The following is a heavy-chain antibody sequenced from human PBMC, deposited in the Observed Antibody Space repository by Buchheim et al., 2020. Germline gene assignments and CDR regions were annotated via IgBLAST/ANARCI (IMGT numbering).Heavy chain of an antibody. CDR3: ARSSYDSSRHPYDY. CDR1: GFTFSTYS. D-gene: IGHD3-22*01. V-gene: IGHV3-48*01. CDR2: INSRTSTI. Sequence: EVQLVESGGGLVQPGGSLRLSCAASGFTFSTYSMNWVRQAPGKGLEWVSYINSRTSTIWYADSVKGRFTVSRDNAKSSLYLQMNTLGAEDTAVYYCARSSYDSSRHPYDYWGQGTL. J-gene: IGHJ4*02.